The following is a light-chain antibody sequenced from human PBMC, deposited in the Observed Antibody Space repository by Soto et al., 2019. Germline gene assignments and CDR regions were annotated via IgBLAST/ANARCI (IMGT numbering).Light chain of an antibody. Sequence: DIVMTQSPDSLAVSLGERATINRKSSQTIFYNSRNKDFLAWYQQKPGHPPKLLIYWASTRESGVPDRFSGSGFGTDFTLTISSLQAEDVALYFCQQYLTTPHTFGQGTRLEIK. CDR1: QTIFYNSRNKDF. CDR3: QQYLTTPHT. V-gene: IGKV4-1*01. CDR2: WAS. J-gene: IGKJ2*01.